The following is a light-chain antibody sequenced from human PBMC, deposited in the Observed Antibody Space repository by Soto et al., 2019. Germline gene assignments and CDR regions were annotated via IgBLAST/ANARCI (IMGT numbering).Light chain of an antibody. V-gene: IGLV2-8*01. J-gene: IGLJ3*02. CDR1: NVGEYDY. CDR3: SSFAGSNIWV. Sequence: QSALTQPPSASGSPGQSVTISCTGSNVGEYDYVSWYQQHPGKAPKLMIHEVTKRPSGVPDRFSGSKSGNTASLTVSGLQAGDEADYYCSSFAGSNIWVFGGGTKLTVL. CDR2: EVT.